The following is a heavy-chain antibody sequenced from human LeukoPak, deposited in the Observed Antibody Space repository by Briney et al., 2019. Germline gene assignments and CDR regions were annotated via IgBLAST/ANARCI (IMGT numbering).Heavy chain of an antibody. D-gene: IGHD1-26*01. CDR1: GFTFNNYA. J-gene: IGHJ2*01. Sequence: GGSLRLSCAASGFTFNNYAMGWVRQTPGKGLEWVSGITGNGRSTYYADSVKGRFTISRDNSKNTLYLQLNSLRAEDTAAYFCAKSGTVEATRFDWYFDLWGRGTQVTVSS. V-gene: IGHV3-23*01. CDR2: ITGNGRST. CDR3: AKSGTVEATRFDWYFDL.